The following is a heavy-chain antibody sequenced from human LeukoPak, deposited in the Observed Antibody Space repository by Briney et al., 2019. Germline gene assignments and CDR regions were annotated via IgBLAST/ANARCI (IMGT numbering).Heavy chain of an antibody. Sequence: GGSLRLSCEVSGFTVSSNYKNWVRQAPGKGLEWISYISSSGSTIYYADSVKGRFTISRDNAKNSLYLQMNSLRAEDTAVYFCARDLDYFDSSGYQTYYFDFWGQGTLVTVSS. V-gene: IGHV3-11*01. D-gene: IGHD3-22*01. CDR1: GFTVSSNY. CDR2: ISSSGSTI. CDR3: ARDLDYFDSSGYQTYYFDF. J-gene: IGHJ4*02.